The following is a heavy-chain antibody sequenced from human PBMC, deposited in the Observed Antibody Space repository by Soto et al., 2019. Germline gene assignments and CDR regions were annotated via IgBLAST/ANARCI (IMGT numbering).Heavy chain of an antibody. CDR1: GFTFSSYS. Sequence: GGSLRLSCAASGFTFSSYSMNWVRQAPGKGLEWVSYISSSSSTIYYADSVKGRFTISRDNAKNSLYLQMNSLRAEDTVVYYWARDRSVLMVYATRPDAFDIWGQGTMVTVSS. J-gene: IGHJ3*02. D-gene: IGHD2-8*01. V-gene: IGHV3-48*04. CDR2: ISSSSSTI. CDR3: ARDRSVLMVYATRPDAFDI.